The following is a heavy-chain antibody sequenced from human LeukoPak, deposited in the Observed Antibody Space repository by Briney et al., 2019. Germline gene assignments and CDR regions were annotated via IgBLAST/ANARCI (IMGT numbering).Heavy chain of an antibody. Sequence: GGSLRLSCAASGLTFRSYAMSWVRQAPGKGLEWVSGISGSGGSTYYADSVQGRFATSRDNSKNTLYLQMNSLRAEDTAVYYCAKLPREYCSSTSCPNWFDTWGQGTLVTVSS. CDR3: AKLPREYCSSTSCPNWFDT. CDR2: ISGSGGST. J-gene: IGHJ5*02. V-gene: IGHV3-23*01. D-gene: IGHD2-2*01. CDR1: GLTFRSYA.